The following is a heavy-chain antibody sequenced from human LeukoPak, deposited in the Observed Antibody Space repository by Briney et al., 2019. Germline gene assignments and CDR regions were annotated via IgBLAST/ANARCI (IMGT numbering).Heavy chain of an antibody. Sequence: GGSLRLSCEASGFTFSSDAMNWVRQAPGKGLEWVSAISGSGSSPYYAGSVKGRFTASRDNTKNTLYLQMSSLRVEDTALYYCAKGRLWGRGGYHYYYMDVWGKGTAVTISS. CDR1: GFTFSSDA. CDR3: AKGRLWGRGGYHYYYMDV. V-gene: IGHV3-23*01. D-gene: IGHD3-16*01. J-gene: IGHJ6*03. CDR2: ISGSGSSP.